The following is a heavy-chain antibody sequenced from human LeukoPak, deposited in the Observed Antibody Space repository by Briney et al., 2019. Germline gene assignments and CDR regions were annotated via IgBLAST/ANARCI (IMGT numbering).Heavy chain of an antibody. D-gene: IGHD4-11*01. CDR1: GFIVSSNY. CDR3: AKDLHSNYGPADY. J-gene: IGHJ4*02. CDR2: INGGGVNT. V-gene: IGHV3-23*01. Sequence: GGSLRLSCAASGFIVSSNYMSWVRQAPGKGLEWVSTINGGGVNTHYADSVGGRFTISRDNSKNTLFLQMNSLRDEDTAVYYCAKDLHSNYGPADYWGQGNLVTVSS.